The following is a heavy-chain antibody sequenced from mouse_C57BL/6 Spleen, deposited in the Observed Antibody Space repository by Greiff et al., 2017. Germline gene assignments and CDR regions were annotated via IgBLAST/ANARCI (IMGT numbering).Heavy chain of an antibody. D-gene: IGHD1-1*01. CDR1: GYTFTSYW. V-gene: IGHV1-69*01. Sequence: QVQLQQPGAELVMPGASVKLSCKASGYTFTSYWMHWVKQRPGQDLEWIGEIDPSDSYTNYNQKFKGKSTLTVDKSSSTAYMQLSSLTSEDSAVYYCAKSIYYYGSSACCAMDYWGQGTSVTVSS. J-gene: IGHJ4*01. CDR2: IDPSDSYT. CDR3: AKSIYYYGSSACCAMDY.